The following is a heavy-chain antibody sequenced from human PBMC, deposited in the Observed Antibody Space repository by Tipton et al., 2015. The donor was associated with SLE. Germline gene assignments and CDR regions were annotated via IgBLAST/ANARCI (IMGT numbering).Heavy chain of an antibody. D-gene: IGHD3-9*01. V-gene: IGHV4-39*07. J-gene: IGHJ4*02. CDR3: ARTPRYYDMLTSYYMPPDY. CDR1: GGSLSTSSYY. CDR2: VYGSEST. Sequence: TLSLTCTVSGGSLSTSSYYWGWIRQPPGKGLEWIGTVYGSESTYYNPSLKSRVTISVDTSKNQFSLKLSSVTAADTAVYYCARTPRYYDMLTSYYMPPDYWGQGTRVTVSS.